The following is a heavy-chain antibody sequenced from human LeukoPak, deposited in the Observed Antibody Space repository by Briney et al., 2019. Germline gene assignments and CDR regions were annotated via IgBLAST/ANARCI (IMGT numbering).Heavy chain of an antibody. CDR2: IRYDGSNK. D-gene: IGHD3-10*01. V-gene: IGHV3-30*02. CDR1: GFTFSDYY. CDR3: AKVTYGSGTYGAFDS. J-gene: IGHJ4*02. Sequence: PGGSLRLSCAASGFTFSDYYMSWIRQAPGKGLEWVAFIRYDGSNKYYADSVKGRFTISRDNSKNTLYLQMNSLRAEDTAVYYCAKVTYGSGTYGAFDSWGQGTLVTVSS.